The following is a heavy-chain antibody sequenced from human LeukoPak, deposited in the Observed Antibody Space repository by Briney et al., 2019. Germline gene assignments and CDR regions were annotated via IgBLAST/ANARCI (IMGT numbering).Heavy chain of an antibody. V-gene: IGHV3-23*01. CDR2: ISGSGGST. J-gene: IGHJ4*02. CDR1: GFTFSDYY. Sequence: GGSLRLSCAASGFTFSDYYMSWIRQAPGKGLEWVSAISGSGGSTYYADSVKGRFTISRDNSKNTLYLQMNSLRAEDTAVYFCTGRNSSEDYWGQGTLVTVSS. CDR3: TGRNSSEDY. D-gene: IGHD2/OR15-2a*01.